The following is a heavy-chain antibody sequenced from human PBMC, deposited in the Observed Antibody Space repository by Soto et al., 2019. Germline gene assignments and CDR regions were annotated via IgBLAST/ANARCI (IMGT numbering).Heavy chain of an antibody. CDR2: INPSGGST. D-gene: IGHD5-12*01. CDR1: GYTFTSYY. Sequence: ASVKVSCKASGYTFTSYYMHWVRQAPGQGLEWMGIINPSGGSTSYAQKFQGRVTMTRDTSTSTVYMELSSLRSEDTAVYYCAKEDIVATITGYYYYGMDVWGQGTTVTVSS. V-gene: IGHV1-46*01. J-gene: IGHJ6*02. CDR3: AKEDIVATITGYYYYGMDV.